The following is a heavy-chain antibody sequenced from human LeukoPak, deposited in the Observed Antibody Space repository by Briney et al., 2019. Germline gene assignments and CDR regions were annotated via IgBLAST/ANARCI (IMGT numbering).Heavy chain of an antibody. CDR3: ATSNFAL. CDR1: GYTFTGYY. CDR2: IKADNGAT. Sequence: ASVKVSCKASGYTFTGYYMHWVRQAPGQGPEWMGWIKADNGATNSTQKFQGRVTMTRHTSISTAYMELSSLRSDDTAMYYCATSNFALWGRGTLVTVSS. J-gene: IGHJ2*01. V-gene: IGHV1-2*02.